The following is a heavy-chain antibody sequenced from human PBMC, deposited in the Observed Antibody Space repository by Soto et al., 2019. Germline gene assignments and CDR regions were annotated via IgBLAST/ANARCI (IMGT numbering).Heavy chain of an antibody. V-gene: IGHV4-61*08. Sequence: SETLSLTCIVTGDSMGSGGHYYNWIRQLPGKGLEWIGHVYHSGATNYNPSLRARATISRDTSKNQFSLRLSSVTAADTAVYFCARADFKYYFDYWGQGTLVTVSS. D-gene: IGHD3-3*01. J-gene: IGHJ4*02. CDR3: ARADFKYYFDY. CDR2: VYHSGAT. CDR1: GDSMGSGGHY.